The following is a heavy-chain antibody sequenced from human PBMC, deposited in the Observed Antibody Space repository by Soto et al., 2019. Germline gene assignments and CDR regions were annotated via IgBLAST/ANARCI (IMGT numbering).Heavy chain of an antibody. D-gene: IGHD3-10*01. J-gene: IGHJ6*02. CDR3: ARVSGSYYYGMDV. CDR2: IYHSGST. Sequence: QVQLQESGPGLVKPSGTLSLTCAVSGGSISSSNCWSWVRQPPGKGLEWIGEIYHSGSTNYNPSLKRRVTTSVDKSKNQFTLKRSSVTAADTAVYYCARVSGSYYYGMDVWGQGTTVTVSS. CDR1: GGSISSSNC. V-gene: IGHV4-4*02.